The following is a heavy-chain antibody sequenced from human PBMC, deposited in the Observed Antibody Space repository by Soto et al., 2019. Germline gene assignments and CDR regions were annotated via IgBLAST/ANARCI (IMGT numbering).Heavy chain of an antibody. D-gene: IGHD5-12*01. J-gene: IGHJ6*02. CDR1: GGTFSSYA. CDR2: IIPIFGTA. V-gene: IGHV1-69*01. CDR3: ARGRAVEMATISRYGMDV. Sequence: QVQLVQSGAEVKKPGSSVKVSCKASGGTFSSYAISWVRQAPGQGLEWMGGIIPIFGTANYAQKFQGRVTIPEDESTSTAYMELRSLRSEDTAVYYCARGRAVEMATISRYGMDVWGQGTTVTVSS.